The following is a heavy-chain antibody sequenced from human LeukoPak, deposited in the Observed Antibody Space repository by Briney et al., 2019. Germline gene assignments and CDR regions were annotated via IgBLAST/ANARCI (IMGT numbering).Heavy chain of an antibody. V-gene: IGHV3-23*01. CDR1: GFTFTNYT. Sequence: GGSLRLSCAASGFTFTNYTMSWVRQVPGKGLEWVSAISGSSRSTYFADSVKGRFTISRDNSKNTLYLQMNSLRAEDTAVYYCAKGYSYGYYYFDYWGQGTLVTVSS. J-gene: IGHJ4*02. CDR2: ISGSSRST. D-gene: IGHD5-18*01. CDR3: AKGYSYGYYYFDY.